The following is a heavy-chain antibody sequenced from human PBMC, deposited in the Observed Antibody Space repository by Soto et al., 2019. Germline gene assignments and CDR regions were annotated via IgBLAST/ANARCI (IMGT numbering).Heavy chain of an antibody. J-gene: IGHJ4*02. D-gene: IGHD1-26*01. CDR1: GFTFSSYG. CDR3: AKGSYSGIYSDFDY. CDR2: ISYDGSNK. Sequence: GGSLRLSCAASGFTFSSYGMYWVRQAPGKGLEWVTVISYDGSNKYYADSVKGRFTISRDNSKNTLYLQMNSLRAEDTAVYYCAKGSYSGIYSDFDYWGQGTLVTVSS. V-gene: IGHV3-30*18.